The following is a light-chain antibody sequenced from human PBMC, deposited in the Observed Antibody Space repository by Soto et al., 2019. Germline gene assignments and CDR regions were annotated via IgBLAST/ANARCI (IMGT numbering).Light chain of an antibody. J-gene: IGKJ1*01. CDR3: QQSYNSPQT. Sequence: DIQMTQSHSTLSASVGDRVTISCRASQSIGSWLAWYQQKPGRAPKLLIYRASILENGVPSRFSGSGSGTDFTLTISSLQPEDFATYSCQQSYNSPQTFGQGTKVDIK. CDR2: RAS. V-gene: IGKV1-5*03. CDR1: QSIGSW.